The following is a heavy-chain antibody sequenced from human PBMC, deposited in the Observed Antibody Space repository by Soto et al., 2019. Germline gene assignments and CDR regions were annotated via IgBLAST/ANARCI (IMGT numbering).Heavy chain of an antibody. J-gene: IGHJ5*02. Sequence: GGSLRLSCAASGFIFSHYWMNWVRRAPGKGLEWVSNLNEDGSQTYYADSVKGRFTISRDNAKNSLYLQMNSLRAEDTAVYYCAKDQGWNYDNWFDPWGQGTLVTVSS. CDR3: AKDQGWNYDNWFDP. D-gene: IGHD1-7*01. V-gene: IGHV3-7*03. CDR1: GFIFSHYW. CDR2: LNEDGSQT.